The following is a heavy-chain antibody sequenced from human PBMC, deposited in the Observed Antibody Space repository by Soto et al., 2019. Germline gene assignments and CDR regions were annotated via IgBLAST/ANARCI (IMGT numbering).Heavy chain of an antibody. V-gene: IGHV3-30-3*01. CDR1: GFTFSSYA. J-gene: IGHJ4*02. Sequence: GGSLRLSCAASGFTFSSYAMHWVRQAPGKGLEWVAVISYDGSNKYYADSVKGRFTISRDNSKNTLYLQMNSLRAEDTAVYYCARAPVEMATYLDYWGQGTLVTVSS. CDR3: ARAPVEMATYLDY. CDR2: ISYDGSNK. D-gene: IGHD5-12*01.